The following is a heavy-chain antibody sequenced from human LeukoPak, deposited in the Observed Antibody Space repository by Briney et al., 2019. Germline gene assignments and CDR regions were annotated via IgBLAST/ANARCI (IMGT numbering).Heavy chain of an antibody. Sequence: ASVKVSCKASGYTFTGYYMHWVRQAPGQGLEWMGWINPNSGGTNYAQKFQGRVTMTRGTSISTAYMELSRLRSDDTAVYYCARGSGVSRSYYQWGQGTLVTVSS. D-gene: IGHD1-26*01. CDR3: ARGSGVSRSYYQ. V-gene: IGHV1-2*02. J-gene: IGHJ4*02. CDR2: INPNSGGT. CDR1: GYTFTGYY.